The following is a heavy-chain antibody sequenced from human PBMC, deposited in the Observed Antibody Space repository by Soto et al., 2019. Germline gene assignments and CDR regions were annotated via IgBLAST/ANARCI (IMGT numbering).Heavy chain of an antibody. CDR1: GGSISSSSYY. D-gene: IGHD2-15*01. Sequence: QLQLQESGPGLVKPSETLSLTCTVSGGSISSSSYYWGWIRQPPGKGLEWIGSIYYSGSTYYNPSLKSRVTISVDTSKNQFSLKRSSVTAADTAVYYCARLDIVVVVAANDAFDIWGQGTMVTVSS. CDR3: ARLDIVVVVAANDAFDI. V-gene: IGHV4-39*01. CDR2: IYYSGST. J-gene: IGHJ3*02.